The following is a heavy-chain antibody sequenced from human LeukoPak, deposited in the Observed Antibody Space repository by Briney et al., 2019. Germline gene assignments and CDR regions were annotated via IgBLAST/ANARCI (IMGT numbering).Heavy chain of an antibody. CDR1: GGSISIYY. CDR2: VYNSGST. Sequence: PSETLSLTCSVSGGSISIYYWSWIRQPPGKGLEWIGYVYNSGSTDYNPSHKSRVTISVDTSKNQFSLKVNSVTASDTAVYYCVRDRELYYWGQGILVTVSS. J-gene: IGHJ4*02. CDR3: VRDRELYY. V-gene: IGHV4-59*01. D-gene: IGHD1-26*01.